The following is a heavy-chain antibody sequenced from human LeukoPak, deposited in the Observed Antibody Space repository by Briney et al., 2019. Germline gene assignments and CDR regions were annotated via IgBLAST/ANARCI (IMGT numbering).Heavy chain of an antibody. D-gene: IGHD6-13*01. CDR2: ISSSSFTI. J-gene: IGHJ3*02. CDR1: GFTFSSDS. CDR3: SRRIAAAGSGWYDAFDI. Sequence: PGGSLRLSCAASGFTFSSDSMSWVRQAPGKGLEWVSYISSSSFTIHYADSVKGRFTISRDNAKNSLYLQMNSLRAEDTAVYYCSRRIAAAGSGWYDAFDIWGQGTMVTVSS. V-gene: IGHV3-48*04.